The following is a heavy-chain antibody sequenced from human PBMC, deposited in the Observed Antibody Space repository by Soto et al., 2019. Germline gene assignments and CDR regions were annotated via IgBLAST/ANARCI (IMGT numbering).Heavy chain of an antibody. Sequence: GGSLRLSCAASSFTFSNAWMNWVRQAPGKGLEWVGRIKTKTDGETADYGAPVKGRFTISRDDSKNTLYLQMNSLKTEDTAVYYCSTKHRAPTSIDYCGQRSLVTVSS. CDR2: IKTKTDGETA. CDR3: STKHRAPTSIDY. CDR1: SFTFSNAW. J-gene: IGHJ4*02. V-gene: IGHV3-15*07.